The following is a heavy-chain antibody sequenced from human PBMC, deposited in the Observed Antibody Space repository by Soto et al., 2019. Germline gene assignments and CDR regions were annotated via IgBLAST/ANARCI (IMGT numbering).Heavy chain of an antibody. CDR3: ARDSGIAAAPDWFDP. Sequence: QVQLVQSGAEEKKPGASVKVSCKASGYTFTSYAMHWVRQAPGQRLEWMGWINAGNGNTKYSQKFQGRVTITRDTYXXTAYMELSSLRSEDTAVYYCARDSGIAAAPDWFDPWGQGTLVTVSS. J-gene: IGHJ5*02. CDR1: GYTFTSYA. V-gene: IGHV1-3*05. CDR2: INAGNGNT. D-gene: IGHD6-13*01.